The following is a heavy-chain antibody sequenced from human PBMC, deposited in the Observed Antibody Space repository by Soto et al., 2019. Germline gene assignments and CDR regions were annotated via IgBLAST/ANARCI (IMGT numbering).Heavy chain of an antibody. V-gene: IGHV4-59*01. J-gene: IGHJ4*02. CDR1: GGSISSYY. CDR3: ARAAVVPYYFDY. Sequence: ASETLSLTCTVSGGSISSYYWSWIRQPPGKGLEWIGYIYYSGSTNYNPSLKSRVTISVDTSKNQFSLKLSSVTAADTAVYYCARAAVVPYYFDYWGQGTLVTVS. D-gene: IGHD6-19*01. CDR2: IYYSGST.